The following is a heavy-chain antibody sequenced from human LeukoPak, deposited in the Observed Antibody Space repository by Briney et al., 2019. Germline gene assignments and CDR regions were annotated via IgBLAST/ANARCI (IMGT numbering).Heavy chain of an antibody. V-gene: IGHV4-59*01. D-gene: IGHD2-8*01. CDR2: INYSGTT. J-gene: IGHJ5*02. CDR3: ARGTLMVGP. Sequence: SETLSLTCTVSGGSIGSYYWSWIRQPPGKGLEWIGYINYSGTTNYNPSLKSRVSISVDTSKNQFSLKLSSVTAADTAVYYCARGTLMVGPWGQGTQVTVSS. CDR1: GGSIGSYY.